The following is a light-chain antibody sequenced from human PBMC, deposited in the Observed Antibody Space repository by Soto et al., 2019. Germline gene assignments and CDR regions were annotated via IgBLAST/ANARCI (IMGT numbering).Light chain of an antibody. CDR2: EVS. J-gene: IGLJ1*01. V-gene: IGLV2-8*01. CDR3: SSYAGSNIFYV. CDR1: SSDVGGYNY. Sequence: QSALTQTPSASGSPGQSVTISCTGSSSDVGGYNYVSWYQQHPGKAPKLMIYEVSKRPSGVPDRFSGSKSGNTASLTVSGLQAEDEADYYCSSYAGSNIFYVFGTGTKLTVL.